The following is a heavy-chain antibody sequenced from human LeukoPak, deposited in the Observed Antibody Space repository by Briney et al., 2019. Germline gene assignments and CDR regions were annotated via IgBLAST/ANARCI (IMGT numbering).Heavy chain of an antibody. J-gene: IGHJ6*03. V-gene: IGHV3-48*01. Sequence: GGSLRLSCAASGFTFSIYSMNWVRQAPGKGLEWVSYVSNSSSTIYYADSVKGRFTISRDNAKNSLYLQMNSLRAEDTAVYYCARGVRRFLEWVSMDVWGKGTTVTVSS. CDR2: VSNSSSTI. CDR3: ARGVRRFLEWVSMDV. D-gene: IGHD3-3*01. CDR1: GFTFSIYS.